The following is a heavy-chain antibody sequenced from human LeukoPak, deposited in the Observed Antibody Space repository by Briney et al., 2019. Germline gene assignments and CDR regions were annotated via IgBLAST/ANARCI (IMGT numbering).Heavy chain of an antibody. D-gene: IGHD3-3*01. CDR1: GYTFTSYD. CDR3: ARSYYDFWSGVTPVGY. CDR2: MNPNSGNT. Sequence: ASVKVSCKASGYTFTSYDINWVRQATGQGLEWMGWMNPNSGNTGYAQKFQGRVTMTRNTSISTAYMELSSLRPEDTAVYYCARSYYDFWSGVTPVGYWGQGTLVTVSS. V-gene: IGHV1-8*01. J-gene: IGHJ4*02.